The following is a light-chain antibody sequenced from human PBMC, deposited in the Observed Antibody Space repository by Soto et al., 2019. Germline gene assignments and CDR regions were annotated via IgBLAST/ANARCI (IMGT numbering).Light chain of an antibody. J-gene: IGKJ1*01. V-gene: IGKV3-20*01. CDR2: GAS. CDR3: RKYGYSPKK. CDR1: QTVNNGY. Sequence: EIVLTQSPGTLSLSPVERATLSCMASQTVNNGYLAWYQQNLGQAPRLLIYGASTRATGIPDRFSGSGSGTAFTLTISRLEPEDFAVYYCRKYGYSPKKFGQGTKVDIK.